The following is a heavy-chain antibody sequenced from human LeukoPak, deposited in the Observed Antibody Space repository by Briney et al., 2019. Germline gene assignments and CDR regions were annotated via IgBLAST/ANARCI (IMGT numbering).Heavy chain of an antibody. V-gene: IGHV3-33*08. CDR1: GFTFSSYA. Sequence: PGGSPRLSCAASGFTFSSYAMSWVRQAPGKGLEWVAVIWYDGSNKYYADSVKGRFTISRDNSKNTLYLQMNSLRAEDTAVYYCARDPGQQWLTFFDYWGQGTLVTVSS. J-gene: IGHJ4*02. CDR3: ARDPGQQWLTFFDY. CDR2: IWYDGSNK. D-gene: IGHD6-19*01.